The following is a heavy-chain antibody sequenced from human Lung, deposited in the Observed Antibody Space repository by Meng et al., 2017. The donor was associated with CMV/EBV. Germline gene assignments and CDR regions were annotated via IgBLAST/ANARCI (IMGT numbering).Heavy chain of an antibody. CDR2: INPNTGDT. J-gene: IGHJ5*02. Sequence: ASXXVSXKASGYTFTGYYIHWVRQAPGQGLAWMGWINPNTGDTNYSQKFQGRVTMTRDTSIRTAYMELSSLRSDDTAVFYCARDAHFYYGSGSYYRVGWFDPWXQGTLVTVSS. CDR3: ARDAHFYYGSGSYYRVGWFDP. CDR1: GYTFTGYY. D-gene: IGHD3-10*01. V-gene: IGHV1-2*02.